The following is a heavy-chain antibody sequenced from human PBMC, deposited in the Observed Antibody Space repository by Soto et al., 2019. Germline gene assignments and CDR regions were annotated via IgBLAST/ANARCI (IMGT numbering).Heavy chain of an antibody. CDR1: GGSISSGGYY. CDR2: IYYSGST. Sequence: PSETLSLTCTVSGGSISSGGYYWSWIRQHPGKGLEWIGYIYYSGSTYYNPSLKRRVTISVDTSKNQFSLKLSSVTAADTAVYYCARLPRADCSGGSCYYYGMDVWGQGTTVTVSS. CDR3: ARLPRADCSGGSCYYYGMDV. V-gene: IGHV4-31*03. D-gene: IGHD2-15*01. J-gene: IGHJ6*02.